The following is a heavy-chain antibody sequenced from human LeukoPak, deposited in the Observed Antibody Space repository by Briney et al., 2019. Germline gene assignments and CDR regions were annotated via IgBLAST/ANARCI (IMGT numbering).Heavy chain of an antibody. CDR3: ARQNGDPFDY. CDR2: IYYSGST. CDR1: GGSISSYY. J-gene: IGHJ4*02. V-gene: IGHV4-59*08. D-gene: IGHD7-27*01. Sequence: SETLSLTCTVSGGSISSYYWSWIRQPPGKGLEWIGYIYYSGSTNYNPSLKSRVTISVDTSKNQFSLKLSSVTAADTAVYYCARQNGDPFDYWGQGTLVTVSS.